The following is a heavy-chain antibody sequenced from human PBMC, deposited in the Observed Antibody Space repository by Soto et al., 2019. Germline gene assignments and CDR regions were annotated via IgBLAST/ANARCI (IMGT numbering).Heavy chain of an antibody. J-gene: IGHJ6*02. CDR2: IYSGGST. D-gene: IGHD3-10*01. V-gene: IGHV3-66*01. CDR1: GFTVSSNY. Sequence: PGGSLRLSCAASGFTVSSNYMSWVRQAPGKGLEWVSVIYSGGSTYYADSVKGRFTISRDNSKNTLYLQMNSLRAGDTAVYYCARVGYYGSGSPTGMDVWGQGTTVTVSS. CDR3: ARVGYYGSGSPTGMDV.